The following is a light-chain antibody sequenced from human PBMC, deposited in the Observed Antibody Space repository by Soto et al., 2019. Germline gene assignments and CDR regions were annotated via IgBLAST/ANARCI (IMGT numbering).Light chain of an antibody. V-gene: IGKV3-20*01. Sequence: VLTQSPGTLSLSPGERATLSCRGSQSVASNYLAWYQQKPGQAPRLLIYGASRRATGIPDRFSGGGSGTDFTLTISRLEPEDFAVYYCQQYSSGMFGQGTKVEIK. CDR2: GAS. CDR1: QSVASNY. CDR3: QQYSSGM. J-gene: IGKJ1*01.